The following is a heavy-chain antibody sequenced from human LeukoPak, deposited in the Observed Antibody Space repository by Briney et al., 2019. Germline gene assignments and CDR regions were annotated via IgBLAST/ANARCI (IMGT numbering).Heavy chain of an antibody. CDR3: ARRRAYTAMVYAFDI. J-gene: IGHJ3*02. CDR2: IYHSGST. V-gene: IGHV4-30-2*01. Sequence: SETLSLTCAVSGGSISSGGYSWSWIRQPPGKGLEWIGYIYHSGSTYYNPSLKSRVTVSVDRSKNQFSLKLSSVTAADTAVYYCARRRAYTAMVYAFDIWGQGTMVTVSS. D-gene: IGHD5-18*01. CDR1: GGSISSGGYS.